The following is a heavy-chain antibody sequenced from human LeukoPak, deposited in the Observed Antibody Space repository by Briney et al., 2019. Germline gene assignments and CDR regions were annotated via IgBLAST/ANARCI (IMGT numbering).Heavy chain of an antibody. CDR3: ARLKLGAYFDL. D-gene: IGHD3-16*01. CDR1: GGSTSSDY. V-gene: IGHV4-59*08. J-gene: IGHJ2*01. Sequence: SETLSLTCTVSGGSTSSDYWSWIRQSPGKGLEWVGYVYNSGDTGKNPSLGSRVTILLDTSRNQCSLKLTSVSAADTAVYYCARLKLGAYFDLWGRGTLVTVSS. CDR2: VYNSGDT.